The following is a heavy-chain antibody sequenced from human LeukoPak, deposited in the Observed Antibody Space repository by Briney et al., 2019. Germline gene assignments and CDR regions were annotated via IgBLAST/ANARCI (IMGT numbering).Heavy chain of an antibody. V-gene: IGHV1-2*06. CDR2: INPNNGGT. J-gene: IGHJ4*02. Sequence: ASVKVSCKASGYTFTGYYMHWVRQAPGQGLEWMGRINPNNGGTNYAQKFQGRVTMTRDTSISTAYMELSRLRSDDTAVYYCARLGYYYDSSGQGVWGQGTLVTVSS. CDR1: GYTFTGYY. D-gene: IGHD3-22*01. CDR3: ARLGYYYDSSGQGV.